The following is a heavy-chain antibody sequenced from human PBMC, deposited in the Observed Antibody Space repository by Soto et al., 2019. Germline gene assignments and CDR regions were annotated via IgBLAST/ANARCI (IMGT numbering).Heavy chain of an antibody. D-gene: IGHD3-9*01. CDR2: IIPFFGTA. Sequence: SAVQVSCKTSGGTFSTFGISWVRQAPGQGLEWMGGIIPFFGTAEYSQKFEDRITITADESTNTVYMDLRSLTSEDTAIYYCAREPDMVTGYYRVGFAFDICCQGTMSTV. J-gene: IGHJ3*02. CDR1: GGTFSTFG. V-gene: IGHV1-69*01. CDR3: AREPDMVTGYYRVGFAFDI.